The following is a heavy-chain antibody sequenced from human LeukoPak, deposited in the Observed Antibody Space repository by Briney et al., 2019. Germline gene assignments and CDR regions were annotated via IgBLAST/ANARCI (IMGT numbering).Heavy chain of an antibody. J-gene: IGHJ4*02. D-gene: IGHD7-27*01. CDR3: ARDRAATGDYYFDY. Sequence: GGSLRLSCAASGLTFSSYAMNWVRQAPGKGLEWVSYISSSSSTIYYADSVKGRFTISRDNAKNSLYLQMNSLRDEDTAVYYCARDRAATGDYYFDYWGQGTLVTVSS. V-gene: IGHV3-48*02. CDR1: GLTFSSYA. CDR2: ISSSSSTI.